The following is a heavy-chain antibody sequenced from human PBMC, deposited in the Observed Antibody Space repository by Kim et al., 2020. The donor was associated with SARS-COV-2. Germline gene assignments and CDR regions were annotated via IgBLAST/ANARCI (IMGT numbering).Heavy chain of an antibody. CDR3: ARWGLGFRILEWLPSGAFDI. V-gene: IGHV4-59*01. D-gene: IGHD3-3*01. Sequence: RVTISVDTSKNQFSLKLSSVTAADTAVYYCARWGLGFRILEWLPSGAFDIWGQGTMVTVSS. J-gene: IGHJ3*02.